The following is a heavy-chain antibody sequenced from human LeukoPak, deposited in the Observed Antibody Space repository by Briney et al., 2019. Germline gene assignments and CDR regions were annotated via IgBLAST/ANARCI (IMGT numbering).Heavy chain of an antibody. CDR2: IYYSGST. D-gene: IGHD3-22*01. Sequence: PSETLSLTCTVSGGSISSSSYYWGWIRQPPGKGLEWIGYIYYSGSTNYNPSLKSRVTISLDTSKNQFSLKLSSVTAADTAVYYCARGYLPSSGYFYYFDYWGQGTLVTVSS. J-gene: IGHJ4*02. CDR1: GGSISSSSYY. CDR3: ARGYLPSSGYFYYFDY. V-gene: IGHV4-61*05.